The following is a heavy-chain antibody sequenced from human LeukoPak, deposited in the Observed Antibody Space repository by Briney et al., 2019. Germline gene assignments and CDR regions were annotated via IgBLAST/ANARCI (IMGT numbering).Heavy chain of an antibody. CDR1: GFSFSSHG. Sequence: GGSLRLSCAASGFSFSSHGMSWVRQTPGKGLEWVSTISGGGGSTYYADSVKGRFTISRDNSKNTLSLQMNSLRAEDTAVYFCANSGYITSWYLGYFDYWGQGTLVTVSS. V-gene: IGHV3-23*01. CDR2: ISGGGGST. J-gene: IGHJ4*02. D-gene: IGHD6-13*01. CDR3: ANSGYITSWYLGYFDY.